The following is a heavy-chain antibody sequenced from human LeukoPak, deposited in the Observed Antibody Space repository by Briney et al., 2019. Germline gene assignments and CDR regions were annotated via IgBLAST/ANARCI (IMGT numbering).Heavy chain of an antibody. Sequence: ASVKVSCKASGDTFTNYAISWVRQAPGQGLEWVGGIIPVFGTVKYAQKLQGRVTITTDESTSTVYMELSSLRSEDTAVYYCARDFRIVGATDWFDPWGQGTLVTVSS. D-gene: IGHD1-26*01. CDR1: GDTFTNYA. CDR2: IIPVFGTV. J-gene: IGHJ5*02. V-gene: IGHV1-69*05. CDR3: ARDFRIVGATDWFDP.